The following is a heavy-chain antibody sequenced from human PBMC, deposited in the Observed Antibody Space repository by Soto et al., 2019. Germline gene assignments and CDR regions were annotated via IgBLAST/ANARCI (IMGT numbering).Heavy chain of an antibody. CDR3: ARQGSSSSSWYKGFYYYYGMDV. D-gene: IGHD6-13*01. Sequence: SETLSLTCTVSGGSISSGGYSWSWIRQPPGKGLEWIGYIYHSGSTYYNPSLKSRVTISVDRSKNQFSLKLSSVTAADTAVYYCARQGSSSSSWYKGFYYYYGMDVWGQGTTVTVSS. V-gene: IGHV4-30-2*01. CDR2: IYHSGST. J-gene: IGHJ6*02. CDR1: GGSISSGGYS.